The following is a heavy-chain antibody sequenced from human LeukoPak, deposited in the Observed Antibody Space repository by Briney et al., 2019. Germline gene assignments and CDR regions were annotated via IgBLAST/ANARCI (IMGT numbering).Heavy chain of an antibody. V-gene: IGHV3-7*01. CDR3: ARALLWFGESIEGEPNWFDP. D-gene: IGHD3-10*01. J-gene: IGHJ5*02. Sequence: GGSLRLSCVASGFTFSSYWMNWVRQAPGKGLEYVANIKQDGSAKYYVDSMEGRFTISRDNAKNSLYLQMNSLRAEDTAVYYCARALLWFGESIEGEPNWFDPWGQGTLVTVSS. CDR2: IKQDGSAK. CDR1: GFTFSSYW.